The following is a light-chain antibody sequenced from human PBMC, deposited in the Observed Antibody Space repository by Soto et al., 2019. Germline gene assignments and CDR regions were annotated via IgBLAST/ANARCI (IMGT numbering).Light chain of an antibody. J-gene: IGKJ1*01. CDR2: GAS. CDR3: QQYDSSPLT. V-gene: IGKV3-20*01. Sequence: EIVLTQSPGTLSLSPGERATLSCRASQSVSSSYLAWYQQKPGQAPRLLIYGASSRATGLPDRFSGSGSGTDFALTISRIEPGAFTVNYCQQYDSSPLTFGQGTKVQIK. CDR1: QSVSSSY.